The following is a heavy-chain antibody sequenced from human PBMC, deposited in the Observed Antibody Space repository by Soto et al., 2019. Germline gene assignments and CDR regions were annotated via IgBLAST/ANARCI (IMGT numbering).Heavy chain of an antibody. CDR1: GLTFRDAW. CDR2: IRSTPAGGTI. V-gene: IGHV3-15*05. Sequence: EVHLVESGGGLVKPGGSLRLSCAASGLTFRDAWLNWVRQAPGKGLEWVARIRSTPAGGTIHYAAPVNGRFTISRDDSGHTLYLRMSSLKTEDTAVYYCLTDLPGGVSDYFDDWGQGTLVTVSS. CDR3: LTDLPGGVSDYFDD. D-gene: IGHD3-3*01. J-gene: IGHJ4*02.